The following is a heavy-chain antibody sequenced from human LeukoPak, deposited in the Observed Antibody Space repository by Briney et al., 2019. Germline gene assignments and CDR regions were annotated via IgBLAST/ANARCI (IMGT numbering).Heavy chain of an antibody. CDR2: IYPGDSDT. Sequence: GATLKISCKGSGSSFTSYWIGGVRQMPGKGLEGMGIIYPGDSDTRYSPSFQGQVTISADKSITTAYLQWSSLKASDTAMYYCARIGDGYNNIDYWGQGTLVTVSS. J-gene: IGHJ4*02. V-gene: IGHV5-51*01. D-gene: IGHD5-24*01. CDR3: ARIGDGYNNIDY. CDR1: GSSFTSYW.